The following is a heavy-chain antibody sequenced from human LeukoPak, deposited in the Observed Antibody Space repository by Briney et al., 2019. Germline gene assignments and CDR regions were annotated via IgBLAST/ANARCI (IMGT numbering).Heavy chain of an antibody. CDR1: GFIFNTYW. V-gene: IGHV3-7*01. CDR3: ARDAGYSGWYDY. D-gene: IGHD6-19*01. Sequence: GGSLRLSCAASGFIFNTYWMTWVRQAPGKGLEWVANIKQDGSEKYYVDSAKGRFTISRDNSKNTLYLQMNSLRAEDTAVYYCARDAGYSGWYDYWGQGTLVTVSS. J-gene: IGHJ4*02. CDR2: IKQDGSEK.